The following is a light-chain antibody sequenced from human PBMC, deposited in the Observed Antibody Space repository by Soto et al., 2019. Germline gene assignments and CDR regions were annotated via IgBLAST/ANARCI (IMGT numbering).Light chain of an antibody. CDR1: QGISNY. V-gene: IGKV1-27*01. J-gene: IGKJ3*01. Sequence: DIQMTQSPSSLSASVGDRVTITCRASQGISNYLAWYQQQPGKPPKLLMYAASTLQSGVPSRFSGSGSGTDFTLTISSPQPEDVATYYCQRYNSVPPVTFGPGTKVNL. CDR2: AAS. CDR3: QRYNSVPPVT.